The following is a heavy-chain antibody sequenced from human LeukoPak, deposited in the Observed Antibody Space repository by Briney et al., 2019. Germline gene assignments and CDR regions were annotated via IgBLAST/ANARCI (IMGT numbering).Heavy chain of an antibody. Sequence: ASVKVSCKASGYTFTGYYMHWVRQAPGQGLEWMGRINPNSGGTNYAQKFQGRVTMTRDTSISTAYMELSRLRSDDTAVYYCARAIVAGTGLDYWGQGTLVTVSS. CDR3: ARAIVAGTGLDY. D-gene: IGHD6-19*01. V-gene: IGHV1-2*06. CDR2: INPNSGGT. CDR1: GYTFTGYY. J-gene: IGHJ4*02.